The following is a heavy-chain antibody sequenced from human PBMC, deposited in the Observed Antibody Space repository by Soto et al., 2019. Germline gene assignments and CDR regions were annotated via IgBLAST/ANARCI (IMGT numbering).Heavy chain of an antibody. CDR2: INAGNGAT. Sequence: QVQLVQSGAEVTKPGASVKLSCRTSGYTFTDYAIHWVRQAPGQRPEWVGWINAGNGATRYSQKFPDRVTIARDTSATTAYMELRSLRFEDTAAYAFARELSPSGDSCYSNWGQGTLVTVSS. V-gene: IGHV1-3*01. CDR1: GYTFTDYA. J-gene: IGHJ4*02. CDR3: ARELSPSGDSCYSN. D-gene: IGHD2-15*01.